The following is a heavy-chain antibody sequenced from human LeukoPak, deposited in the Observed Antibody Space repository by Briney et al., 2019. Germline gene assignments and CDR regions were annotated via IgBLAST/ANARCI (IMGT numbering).Heavy chain of an antibody. J-gene: IGHJ6*03. CDR2: INHSGST. D-gene: IGHD6-13*01. Sequence: SETLSLTCAVYGGSFSGYYWSWIRQPPGKGLEWIGEINHSGSTNYNPSLKSRVTISVDTSKSQFSLKLSSVTAADTAVYYCARGAYSSSWLRYYYYMDVWGKGTTVTVSS. CDR3: ARGAYSSSWLRYYYYMDV. V-gene: IGHV4-34*01. CDR1: GGSFSGYY.